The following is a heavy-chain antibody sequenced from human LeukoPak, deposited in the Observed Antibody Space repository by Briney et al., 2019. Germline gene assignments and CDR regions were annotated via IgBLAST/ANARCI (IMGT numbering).Heavy chain of an antibody. CDR3: ARDSDDMVAVHSFDN. V-gene: IGHV3-21*01. CDR2: ISSSSSYI. CDR1: GFTFSSYS. D-gene: IGHD5-12*01. Sequence: GGSLRLSCAASGFTFSSYSMNWVRQAPGKGLEWVSSISSSSSYIYYADSVKGRFTISRDNAKNSLYLQMNSLRAEDTAVYYCARDSDDMVAVHSFDNWGLGTLVTVSS. J-gene: IGHJ4*02.